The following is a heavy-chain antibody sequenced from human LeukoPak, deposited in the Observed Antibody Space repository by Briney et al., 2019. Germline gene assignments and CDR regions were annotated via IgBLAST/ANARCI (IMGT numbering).Heavy chain of an antibody. CDR3: AKSAPYYYDSSDYYSPLYY. Sequence: GGSLRLSCSASGFTFSSNAMSWVRQAPGKGREWVSAISGSGGSTYYAYSVKGRFTISRDNSKNTLYLQMNSLRAEDTAVYYCAKSAPYYYDSSDYYSPLYYWGQGTLVTVSS. V-gene: IGHV3-23*01. CDR2: ISGSGGST. D-gene: IGHD3-22*01. CDR1: GFTFSSNA. J-gene: IGHJ4*02.